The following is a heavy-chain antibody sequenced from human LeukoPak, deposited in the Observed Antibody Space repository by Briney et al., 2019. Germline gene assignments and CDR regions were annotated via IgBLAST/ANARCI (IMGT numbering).Heavy chain of an antibody. CDR2: INHSGST. CDR3: ARDLIDYGDYDRPSNWFDP. CDR1: GGSFSGYY. Sequence: PSETLSLTCAVSGGSFSGYYWSWIRQPPAKGLGWIGEINHSGSTNDNPSLKSRVTISVDTSKNQFSLKLSSLTAADTAGYYCARDLIDYGDYDRPSNWFDPCGQGTLVTVSS. D-gene: IGHD4-17*01. V-gene: IGHV4-34*01. J-gene: IGHJ5*02.